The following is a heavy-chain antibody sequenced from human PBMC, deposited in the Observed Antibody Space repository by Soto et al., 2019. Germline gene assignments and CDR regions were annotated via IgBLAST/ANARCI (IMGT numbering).Heavy chain of an antibody. CDR2: MRANTGVT. V-gene: IGHV1-8*01. J-gene: IGHJ5*02. D-gene: IGHD3-3*02. Sequence: QVQLVQSGAEVKKPGASVKVSCKASGDTFTNFDFNWVRQATGQGLEWMGWMRANTGVTGHAQKFQGRVTMTRDTSMSTAYMELSSLRAEDTALYYCARYINGQAFKAWGQGTLVIVSS. CDR3: ARYINGQAFKA. CDR1: GDTFTNFD.